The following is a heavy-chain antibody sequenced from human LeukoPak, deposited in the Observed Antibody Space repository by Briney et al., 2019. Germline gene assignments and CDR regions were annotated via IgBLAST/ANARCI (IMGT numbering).Heavy chain of an antibody. J-gene: IGHJ6*02. V-gene: IGHV3-53*01. CDR2: IYSGGST. Sequence: GGSLRLSCAASGFTVSSNYMSWVRQAPGKGLEWVSVIYSGGSTYYADSVKGRFTISRDYSKNTLYLQMNSLRAEDTAVYYCARGVDTAMVEYYYYGMDVWGQGTTVTVSS. CDR3: ARGVDTAMVEYYYYGMDV. CDR1: GFTVSSNY. D-gene: IGHD5-18*01.